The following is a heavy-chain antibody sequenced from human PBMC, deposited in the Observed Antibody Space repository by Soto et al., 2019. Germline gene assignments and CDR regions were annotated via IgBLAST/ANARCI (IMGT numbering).Heavy chain of an antibody. V-gene: IGHV4-39*07. J-gene: IGHJ4*02. Sequence: SETLSLTCTVSGGSISRSTYYWGWIRQPPGKGLEWIGSIYYSGSTYYRPSLKSRVTISVDTSKNQFSLKLSSVTAADTAVYYCARAFVDTAMVTRYYFDYWGQGTLVTVSS. CDR1: GGSISRSTYY. CDR2: IYYSGST. CDR3: ARAFVDTAMVTRYYFDY. D-gene: IGHD5-18*01.